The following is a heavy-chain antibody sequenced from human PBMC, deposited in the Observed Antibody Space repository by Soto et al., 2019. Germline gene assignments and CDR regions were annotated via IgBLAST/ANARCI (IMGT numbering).Heavy chain of an antibody. J-gene: IGHJ6*02. CDR3: ARDGSGSYYYYNYGMDV. CDR1: GFTFSSYG. Sequence: QVQLVESGGGVVQPGRSLRLSCAASGFTFSSYGMHWVRQAPGKGLEWVAVISYDGSKKYYADSVKGRFTISRDNSKNTLYLQMNSLRAEDTAVYYCARDGSGSYYYYNYGMDVWGQGTTVTVSS. D-gene: IGHD3-10*01. CDR2: ISYDGSKK. V-gene: IGHV3-30*03.